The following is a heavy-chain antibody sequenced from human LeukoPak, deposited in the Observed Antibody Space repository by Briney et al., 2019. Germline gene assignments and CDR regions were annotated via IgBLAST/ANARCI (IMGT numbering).Heavy chain of an antibody. CDR3: AKNTQWLPHV. CDR1: GFTFSRYA. Sequence: GGSLRLSCAPSGFTFSRYAMSWVRQAPRNGLEWVSAISGSGGSTYYADSVKGRFTISRDNSKNTLYLQMNSLRAEDTAVYYCAKNTQWLPHVWGQGTLVTVSS. V-gene: IGHV3-23*01. CDR2: ISGSGGST. J-gene: IGHJ4*02. D-gene: IGHD6-19*01.